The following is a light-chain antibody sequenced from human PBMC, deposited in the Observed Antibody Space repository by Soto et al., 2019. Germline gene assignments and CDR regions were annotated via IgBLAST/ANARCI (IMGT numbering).Light chain of an antibody. CDR2: AAS. V-gene: IGKV1-39*01. Sequence: DIQMTQSPSSLSASVGDRVTITCRASQSMSSYLNWYQQKPGKAPKLLIYAASSLQSGVPSRFSGRGSGTDFTLTISSLQPEDGATYYCQQSYSTPPEITFRQGTRLEIK. CDR1: QSMSSY. CDR3: QQSYSTPPEIT. J-gene: IGKJ5*01.